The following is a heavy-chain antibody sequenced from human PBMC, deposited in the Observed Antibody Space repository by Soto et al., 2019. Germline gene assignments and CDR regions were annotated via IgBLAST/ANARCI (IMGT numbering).Heavy chain of an antibody. CDR1: GFTFSSYA. CDR3: ARNLYSSYGMDV. D-gene: IGHD6-19*01. J-gene: IGHJ6*02. CDR2: ISSNGGST. Sequence: GGSLRLSCAASGFTFSSYAMHWVRQSPGKGLEYVSAISSNGGSTYYANSVKGRFTISRDNSKNTLYLQMGSLRAEDMAVYYCARNLYSSYGMDVWGQGTTVTVSS. V-gene: IGHV3-64*01.